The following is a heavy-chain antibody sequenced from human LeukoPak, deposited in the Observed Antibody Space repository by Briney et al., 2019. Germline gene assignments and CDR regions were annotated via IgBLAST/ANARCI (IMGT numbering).Heavy chain of an antibody. CDR3: AKGTGYGSTCYGA. D-gene: IGHD2-2*01. J-gene: IGHJ5*02. CDR2: ISGNGGTT. Sequence: GGSLRLSCAASGFTFSSYAVTWVRQAPGKGLEWVSVISGNGGTTYYADSVKGRFTISRENSKNTLYLQMNSLRAEDTAVYYCAKGTGYGSTCYGAWGQGTLVTVSS. V-gene: IGHV3-23*01. CDR1: GFTFSSYA.